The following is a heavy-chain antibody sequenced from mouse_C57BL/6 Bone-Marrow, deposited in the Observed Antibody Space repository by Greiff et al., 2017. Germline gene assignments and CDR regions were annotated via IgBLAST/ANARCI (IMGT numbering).Heavy chain of an antibody. D-gene: IGHD1-1*01. V-gene: IGHV5-6*01. Sequence: EVMLVESGGDLVKPGGSLKLSCAASGFTFSSYGMSWVRQTPDKRLEWVATISSGGRYTYYPDSVKGRFTISRDNAKNALYLQMSSLKSEDTAMYYCASPSVVAHYYAMDYWGQGTSVTVSS. J-gene: IGHJ4*01. CDR1: GFTFSSYG. CDR3: ASPSVVAHYYAMDY. CDR2: ISSGGRYT.